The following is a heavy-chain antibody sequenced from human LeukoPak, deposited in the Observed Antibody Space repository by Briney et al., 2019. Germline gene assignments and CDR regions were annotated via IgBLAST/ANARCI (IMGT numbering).Heavy chain of an antibody. Sequence: GESLKISCKGSGYSFTSYWIGWVRRMPGKGLEWMGIIYPGDSDTRYSPSFQGQVTISADKSISTAYLQWSSLKASDTAMYYCARHRGADSSGYYRRDDAFDIWGQGTMVTVSS. V-gene: IGHV5-51*01. CDR2: IYPGDSDT. D-gene: IGHD3-22*01. CDR3: ARHRGADSSGYYRRDDAFDI. CDR1: GYSFTSYW. J-gene: IGHJ3*02.